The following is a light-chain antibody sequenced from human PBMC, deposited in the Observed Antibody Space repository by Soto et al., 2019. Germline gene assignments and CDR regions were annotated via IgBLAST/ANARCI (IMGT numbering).Light chain of an antibody. CDR1: QSISSW. CDR3: PQYNSYPIT. CDR2: KAS. Sequence: DIQMTQSPSTLSASVGDRVTITCRASQSISSWLALYPQKPGKAPKLLIYKASSLESGVPSRFSGSGSGTEFTLPIRSLQPHAFPPYYCPQYNSYPITFGQGTRLAIK. J-gene: IGKJ5*01. V-gene: IGKV1-5*03.